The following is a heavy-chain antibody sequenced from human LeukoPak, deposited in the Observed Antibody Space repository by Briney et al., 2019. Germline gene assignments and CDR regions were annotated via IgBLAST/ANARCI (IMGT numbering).Heavy chain of an antibody. CDR3: AKDSPEGEWLLNY. CDR1: GFTFSSYA. V-gene: IGHV3-23*01. CDR2: ISGSGGDT. D-gene: IGHD3-3*01. J-gene: IGHJ4*02. Sequence: GGSLRLSCAASGFTFSSYAMSWVRQAPGKGLEWVSAISGSGGDTYYTDSVKGRFTISRDNSKNTLYLQMNSLRAEDTAVYYCAKDSPEGEWLLNYWGQGTLVTVSS.